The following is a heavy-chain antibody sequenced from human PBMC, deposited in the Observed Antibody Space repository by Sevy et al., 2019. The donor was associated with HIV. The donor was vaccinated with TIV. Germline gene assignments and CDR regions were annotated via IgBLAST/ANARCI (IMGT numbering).Heavy chain of an antibody. CDR3: ARDRYYYGSGSYLSSWFDP. D-gene: IGHD3-10*01. CDR1: GGSISSGDYY. V-gene: IGHV4-30-4*01. CDR2: IYYSGST. Sequence: SETLSLTCTVSGGSISSGDYYWSWIRRPPGKGLEWIGYIYYSGSTYYNPSLKSRVTISVDTSKNQFSLKLSSVTAADTAVYYCARDRYYYGSGSYLSSWFDPWGQGTLVTVSS. J-gene: IGHJ5*02.